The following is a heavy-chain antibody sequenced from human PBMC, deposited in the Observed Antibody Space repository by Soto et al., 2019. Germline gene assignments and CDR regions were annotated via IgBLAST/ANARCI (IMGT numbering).Heavy chain of an antibody. CDR1: GFTFSSYA. V-gene: IGHV3-23*01. CDR3: AKDGPYDSSGYSLYYYYGMDV. D-gene: IGHD3-22*01. J-gene: IGHJ6*02. Sequence: GGSLRLSCAASGFTFSSYAMSWVRQAPGKGLEWVSAISGSGGSTYYADSVKGRFTISRDNSKNTLYLQMNSLRAEDTAVYYCAKDGPYDSSGYSLYYYYGMDVWGQGTTVTVSS. CDR2: ISGSGGST.